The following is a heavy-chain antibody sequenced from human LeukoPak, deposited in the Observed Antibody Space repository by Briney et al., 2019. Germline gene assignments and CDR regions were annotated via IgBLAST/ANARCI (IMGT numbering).Heavy chain of an antibody. Sequence: SETLSLTCTVSGGSISSSSYYWGWIRQPPGKGLEWIGSIYYSGSTNYNPSLKSRVTISVDTSKNQFSLKLSSVTAADTAVYYCARSIPTPPRKAARAVGYFDYWGQGTLVTVSS. D-gene: IGHD6-6*01. CDR1: GGSISSSSYY. CDR2: IYYSGST. CDR3: ARSIPTPPRKAARAVGYFDY. V-gene: IGHV4-39*07. J-gene: IGHJ4*02.